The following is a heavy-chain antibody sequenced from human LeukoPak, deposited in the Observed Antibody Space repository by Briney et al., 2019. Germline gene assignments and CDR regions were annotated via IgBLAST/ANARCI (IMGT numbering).Heavy chain of an antibody. CDR2: INPSGGST. V-gene: IGHV1-46*01. CDR3: ASGVTIFGVVIEEYFQH. J-gene: IGHJ1*01. D-gene: IGHD3-3*01. Sequence: GASVKVSCKASGYTFTSYYMHWVRQAPGQGLEWMGIINPSGGSTSYAQKFQGRVTMTRDTSTSTVYMELSSLRSEDTAVYYCASGVTIFGVVIEEYFQHWGQGTLVTVSS. CDR1: GYTFTSYY.